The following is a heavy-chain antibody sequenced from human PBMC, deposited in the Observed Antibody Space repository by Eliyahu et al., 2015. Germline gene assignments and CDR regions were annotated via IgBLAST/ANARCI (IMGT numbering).Heavy chain of an antibody. CDR1: GLXLTTTGVG. V-gene: IGHV2-5*02. J-gene: IGHJ5*02. CDR3: AHRRGWANSNHLDIDP. D-gene: IGHD2-2*03. Sequence: QITLKESGPMLVQPTQTLTLTXTFSGLXLTTTGVGVGWIRQPPGKALXWLAVXYWDDDKRYSPSLRTRLTITKDTSKNQVVLAMTNMDPVDTATYYCAHRRGWANSNHLDIDPWGQGILVTVSS. CDR2: XYWDDDK.